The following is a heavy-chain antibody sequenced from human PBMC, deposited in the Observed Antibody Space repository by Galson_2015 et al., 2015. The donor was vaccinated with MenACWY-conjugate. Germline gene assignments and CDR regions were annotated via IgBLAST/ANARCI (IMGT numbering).Heavy chain of an antibody. Sequence: SLRLSCAASGFTFSDYYMSWIRQAPGKGLEWVSYISSSSSYTNYADSVKGRFTISRDNAKNSLYLQMNSLRAEDTAVYYCLGVEAAGVDYWGQGTLVTVSS. CDR2: ISSSSSYT. CDR1: GFTFSDYY. J-gene: IGHJ4*02. V-gene: IGHV3-11*03. D-gene: IGHD6-13*01. CDR3: LGVEAAGVDY.